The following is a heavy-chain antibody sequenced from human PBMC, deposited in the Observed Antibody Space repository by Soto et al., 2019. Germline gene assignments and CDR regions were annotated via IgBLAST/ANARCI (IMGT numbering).Heavy chain of an antibody. CDR3: ARDLVPIFGEPGTYGMDV. V-gene: IGHV4-61*01. CDR2: IYYSGST. Sequence: QVQLQESGPGLVKPSETLSLTCTVSGGSVSSGSYYWSWIRQPPGKGLEWIGYIYYSGSTNYNPSLKGRATISGDTSKNQFSPQLSSVTAADTAVYYCARDLVPIFGEPGTYGMDVWGQGTTVTVSS. J-gene: IGHJ6*02. D-gene: IGHD3-3*01. CDR1: GGSVSSGSYY.